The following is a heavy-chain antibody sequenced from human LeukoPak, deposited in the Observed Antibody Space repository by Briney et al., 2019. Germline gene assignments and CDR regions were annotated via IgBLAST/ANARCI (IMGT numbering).Heavy chain of an antibody. CDR2: IYYSGST. CDR1: GGSISSSSYY. V-gene: IGHV4-39*07. Sequence: SETLSLTCTVSGGSISSSSYYWGWIRQPPGKGLEWIGSIYYSGSTYYNPSLKSRVTISVDTSENQFSLKLSSVTAADTAVYYCARSWDMAYNWFDPWGQGTLVTVSS. CDR3: ARSWDMAYNWFDP. D-gene: IGHD2-15*01. J-gene: IGHJ5*02.